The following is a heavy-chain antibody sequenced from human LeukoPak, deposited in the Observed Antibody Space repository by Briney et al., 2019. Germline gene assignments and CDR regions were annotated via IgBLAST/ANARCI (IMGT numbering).Heavy chain of an antibody. CDR2: FDPEDGET. CDR1: GYTLTELS. D-gene: IGHD6-19*01. CDR3: ATDPNSSGWYSQDY. V-gene: IGHV1-24*01. Sequence: ASVKVSCKVSGYTLTELSMHWVRQAPGKGLEWMGGFDPEDGETIYAQKFQGRVTMTEGTSTDTAYMELSSLRSEDTAVYYCATDPNSSGWYSQDYWGQGTLVTVSS. J-gene: IGHJ4*02.